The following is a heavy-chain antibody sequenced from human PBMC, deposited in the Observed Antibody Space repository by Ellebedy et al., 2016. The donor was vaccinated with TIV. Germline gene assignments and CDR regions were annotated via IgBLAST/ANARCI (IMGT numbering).Heavy chain of an antibody. V-gene: IGHV3-21*01. Sequence: GGSLRLSCAASGFTFSSYSMNWVRQAPGKGLEWVSSISSSSTYIYYADSVKGRFTISRDNAKNSLYLQMNSLRAEDTAVYYCARVEYSGSLYAAFDIWGQGTMVTVSS. D-gene: IGHD1-26*01. J-gene: IGHJ3*02. CDR3: ARVEYSGSLYAAFDI. CDR1: GFTFSSYS. CDR2: ISSSSTYI.